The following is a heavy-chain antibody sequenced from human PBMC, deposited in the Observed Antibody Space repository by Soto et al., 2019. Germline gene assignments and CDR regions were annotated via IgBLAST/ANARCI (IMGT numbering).Heavy chain of an antibody. V-gene: IGHV3-23*01. CDR3: VTDYYGMDV. CDR1: GFTFSSYG. J-gene: IGHJ6*02. CDR2: ISGSGGST. Sequence: EVQLLESGGGLVQPGGSLRFSCAASGFTFSSYGMSWVRQAPGKGPEWVSAISGSGGSTYYADSVKGRFTISRDNSMNTLYLQMNSLRAEDTAVYYCVTDYYGMDVWGQGTTVTVSS.